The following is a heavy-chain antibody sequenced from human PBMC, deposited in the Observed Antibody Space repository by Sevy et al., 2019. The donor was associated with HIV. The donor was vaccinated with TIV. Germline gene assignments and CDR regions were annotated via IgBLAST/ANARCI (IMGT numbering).Heavy chain of an antibody. J-gene: IGHJ5*02. Sequence: SETLSLTCTVSSASFSANYWSWIRQPAGKGLEWMGRDSTSGSTNYNPSLMSRVTMSLDTSKNHFSLKLSSVTAADTAIYYCARDDLLVGGGSNWFDPWGQGALVTVSS. CDR1: SASFSANY. D-gene: IGHD3-10*01. CDR3: ARDDLLVGGGSNWFDP. CDR2: DSTSGST. V-gene: IGHV4-4*07.